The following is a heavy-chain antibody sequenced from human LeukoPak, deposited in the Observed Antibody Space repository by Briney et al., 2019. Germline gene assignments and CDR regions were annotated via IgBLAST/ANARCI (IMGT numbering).Heavy chain of an antibody. CDR1: GGSISSSSFY. Sequence: SETLSLTCTVSGGSISSSSFYWGWIRQPPGKGLEWIGTIYYSGSTYYNPSLKSRVTISVDTSKNQFSLRLSSVTAADTAVYYCARHGTTGTTDYYYYMDVWGKGTTVTIS. CDR2: IYYSGST. V-gene: IGHV4-39*01. J-gene: IGHJ6*03. D-gene: IGHD1-1*01. CDR3: ARHGTTGTTDYYYYMDV.